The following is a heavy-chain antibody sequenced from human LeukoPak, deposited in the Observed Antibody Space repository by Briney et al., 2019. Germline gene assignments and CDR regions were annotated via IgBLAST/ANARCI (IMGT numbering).Heavy chain of an antibody. CDR3: ARGPIDYGGNYWVDY. Sequence: ASVKVSCKASGYTFSRYYIHWVRQAPGQGLEWMGIINPSDGSISYAQKFQGRVTMTGDTSTSTVYMDLSSLRSEDTAVYYCARGPIDYGGNYWVDYWGQGTLVTVSS. CDR1: GYTFSRYY. D-gene: IGHD4-23*01. J-gene: IGHJ4*02. CDR2: INPSDGSI. V-gene: IGHV1-46*01.